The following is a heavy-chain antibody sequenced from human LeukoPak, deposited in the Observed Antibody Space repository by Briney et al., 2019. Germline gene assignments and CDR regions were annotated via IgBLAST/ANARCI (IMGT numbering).Heavy chain of an antibody. V-gene: IGHV1-18*01. Sequence: ASVKVSCKASGYTFTSYGISWVRQAPGQGLEWMGWISAYNGNTNYAQKLHGRVTMTTDTSTSTAYMGLRSLRSDDTAVYYCARDFLESGSPTLLFDYWGQGTLVTVSS. D-gene: IGHD1-26*01. CDR3: ARDFLESGSPTLLFDY. CDR2: ISAYNGNT. J-gene: IGHJ4*02. CDR1: GYTFTSYG.